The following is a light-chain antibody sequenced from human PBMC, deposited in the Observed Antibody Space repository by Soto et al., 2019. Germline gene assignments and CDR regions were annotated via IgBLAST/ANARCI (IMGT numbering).Light chain of an antibody. V-gene: IGLV2-11*01. CDR1: SSDVGGYNY. CDR3: CSNAGSYEV. Sequence: QSALTQLRSVSGFPGQSVTISCTGTSSDVGGYNYVSWYQQHPGKAPKGRIYDVSERPSGVPDRFSGSKSGNTASLTISGLQAEDEADYYCCSNAGSYEVFGGGTKLTVL. CDR2: DVS. J-gene: IGLJ2*01.